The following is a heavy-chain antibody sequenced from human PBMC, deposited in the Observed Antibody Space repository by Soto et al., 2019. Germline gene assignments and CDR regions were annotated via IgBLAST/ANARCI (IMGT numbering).Heavy chain of an antibody. J-gene: IGHJ3*01. Sequence: QVHLVASGGVVVQPGRSLRLSCAAFGFTFDDYSMHLVRQAPGKGLEWVSLTSYEGSNKSYADSVKGRLTISRDNAKNTLFLAVNRKRTEDTAVYYCGRPHTHSAWNDGFELWCQGTRVTVSS. D-gene: IGHD1-1*01. CDR1: GFTFDDYS. CDR3: GRPHTHSAWNDGFEL. CDR2: TSYEGSNK. V-gene: IGHV3-30-3*01.